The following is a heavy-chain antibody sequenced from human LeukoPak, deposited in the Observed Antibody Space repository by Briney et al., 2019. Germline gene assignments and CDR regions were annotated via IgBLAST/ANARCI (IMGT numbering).Heavy chain of an antibody. CDR1: GYTFTGYY. CDR3: ARNVRRSGYYYCYGY. CDR2: INPNSGGT. J-gene: IGHJ4*02. V-gene: IGHV1-2*02. D-gene: IGHD3-22*01. Sequence: ASVKVSCKASGYTFTGYYIHWVRQAPGQGLEWMGWINPNSGGTNYAQKFQGRVTMTRDTSISTAYMDLSRLRSDDTAVYYCARNVRRSGYYYCYGYWGQGTLVTVSS.